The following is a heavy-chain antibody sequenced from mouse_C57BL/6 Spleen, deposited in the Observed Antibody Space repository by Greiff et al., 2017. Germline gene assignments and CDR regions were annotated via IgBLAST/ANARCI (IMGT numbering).Heavy chain of an antibody. CDR2: IDPSDSYT. D-gene: IGHD1-2*01. CDR3: ALANLDY. Sequence: QVQLQQPGAELVKPGASVTLSCKASGYTFTSYWMPWVKPRPGQGLEWIGEIDPSDSYTNYNQKFKGKATLTVDKSSSTAYMQLSSLTSEDSAVYYCALANLDYWGQGTTLTVSS. J-gene: IGHJ2*01. V-gene: IGHV1-50*01. CDR1: GYTFTSYW.